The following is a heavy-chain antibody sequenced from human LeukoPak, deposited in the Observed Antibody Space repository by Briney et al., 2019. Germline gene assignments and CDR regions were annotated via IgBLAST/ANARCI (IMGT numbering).Heavy chain of an antibody. V-gene: IGHV4-39*01. Sequence: PSETLSLTCTVSGGSISSRSYYWGWIRQPPGRGLEWIGSISYSGSTYYNPSLKSRVTISVDTSKNQFSLTLSSVTAADTAVYNCARSHSVWTSFDYWGQGTLVTVPS. D-gene: IGHD3/OR15-3a*01. CDR1: GGSISSRSYY. CDR2: ISYSGST. J-gene: IGHJ4*02. CDR3: ARSHSVWTSFDY.